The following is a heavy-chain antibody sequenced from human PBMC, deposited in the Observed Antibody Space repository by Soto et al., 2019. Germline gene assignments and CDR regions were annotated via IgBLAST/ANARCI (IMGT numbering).Heavy chain of an antibody. Sequence: GGSLRLSCAASGFTFSSYGMHWVRQAPGKGLEWVAVISYDGSNKYYADSVKGRFTISRDNSKNTLYLQMNSLRAEDTAVYYCGTRGAFDIWGQGTMVTVSS. D-gene: IGHD2-2*01. CDR3: GTRGAFDI. CDR1: GFTFSSYG. J-gene: IGHJ3*02. CDR2: ISYDGSNK. V-gene: IGHV3-30*03.